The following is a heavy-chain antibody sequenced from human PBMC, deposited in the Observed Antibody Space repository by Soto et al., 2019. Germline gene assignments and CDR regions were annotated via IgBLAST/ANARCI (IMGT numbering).Heavy chain of an antibody. V-gene: IGHV4-31*03. CDR1: GGSIRSGGYY. CDR3: ARDRLMATAGTARHYFGLDV. D-gene: IGHD5-18*01. Sequence: LSLTCTVSGGSIRSGGYYWSWVRQNPRKGLEWIGNIYYSGNTYYNPSLKSRLTISVDTSKNQFSPNLSSVTAADTAVYYCARDRLMATAGTARHYFGLDVWGQGTTVTVSS. CDR2: IYYSGNT. J-gene: IGHJ6*02.